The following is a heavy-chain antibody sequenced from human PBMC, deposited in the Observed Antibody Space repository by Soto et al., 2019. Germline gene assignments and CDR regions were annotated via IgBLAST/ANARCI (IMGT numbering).Heavy chain of an antibody. V-gene: IGHV1-18*01. CDR3: ARYKDPRYCSGGSCYRKYGMDV. D-gene: IGHD2-15*01. CDR2: ISAYNGNT. J-gene: IGHJ6*02. CDR1: GYTFTSYG. Sequence: ASVKVSCKASGYTFTSYGISWVRQAPGQGLEWMGWISAYNGNTNYAQKLQGRVTMTTDTSTSTAYMELRSLRSDDTAVYYCARYKDPRYCSGGSCYRKYGMDVWGQGTTVTVSS.